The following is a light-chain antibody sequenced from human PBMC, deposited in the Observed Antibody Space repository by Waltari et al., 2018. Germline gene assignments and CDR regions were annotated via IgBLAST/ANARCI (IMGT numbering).Light chain of an antibody. J-gene: IGKJ2*01. CDR2: KAS. V-gene: IGKV1-5*03. Sequence: DIQMTQSPSTLSASVGDRVTITCQASQSISSWLDWYQVRPGKAPKLLIQKASYLQSGGPDRFSGSGSGTDFTLKISSVEAEDVGVYYCMQATQFPPTFGQGTKLEIK. CDR3: MQATQFPPT. CDR1: QSISSW.